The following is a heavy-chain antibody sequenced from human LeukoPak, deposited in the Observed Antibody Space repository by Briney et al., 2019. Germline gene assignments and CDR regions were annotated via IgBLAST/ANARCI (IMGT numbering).Heavy chain of an antibody. V-gene: IGHV3-21*01. CDR2: ISSSSSYI. J-gene: IGHJ3*02. Sequence: GGSLRLSCAASGFTFSSYSMNWVRQAPGKGLEWVSSISSSSSYIYYADSVKGRFTISRDNAKNSLYLQMNSLGAGDTAMYYCARAKYDSSGYYYSGFDIWGQGTMVTVSS. D-gene: IGHD3-22*01. CDR3: ARAKYDSSGYYYSGFDI. CDR1: GFTFSSYS.